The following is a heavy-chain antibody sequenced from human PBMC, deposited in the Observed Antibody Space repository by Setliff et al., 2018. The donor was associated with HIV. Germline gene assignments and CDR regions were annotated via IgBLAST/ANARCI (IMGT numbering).Heavy chain of an antibody. CDR1: GGSFGVYR. D-gene: IGHD3-10*01. CDR3: ARDRHSSGLGSYGP. J-gene: IGHJ5*02. Sequence: PSETLSLTCTMSGGSFGVYRWSWIRQSAGRGLEWIGRIDSSGTTDYKPSLKGRVAISVDTSRNQFSLRVTSVTAADTAVYFCARDRHSSGLGSYGPWDPGILVTVSS. CDR2: IDSSGTT. V-gene: IGHV4-4*07.